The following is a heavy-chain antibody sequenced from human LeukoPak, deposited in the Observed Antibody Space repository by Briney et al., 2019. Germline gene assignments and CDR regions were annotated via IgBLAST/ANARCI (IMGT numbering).Heavy chain of an antibody. Sequence: GGSLRLSCAASGFTFSSYWMNWVRQPPGKGLEWVANIKRDGSEKYYVDSVKGRFTISRDNAKKSLYLQMNSLRAEDTAVYYCAKGHYSSGWYVIDYWGQGTLVTVSS. D-gene: IGHD6-19*01. V-gene: IGHV3-7*03. J-gene: IGHJ4*02. CDR1: GFTFSSYW. CDR3: AKGHYSSGWYVIDY. CDR2: IKRDGSEK.